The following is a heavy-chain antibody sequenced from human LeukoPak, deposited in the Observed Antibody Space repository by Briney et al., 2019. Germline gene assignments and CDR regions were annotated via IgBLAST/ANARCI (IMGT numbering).Heavy chain of an antibody. CDR3: ARDRQGFDY. CDR2: INPNSGGT. CDR1: GYTFTVYY. V-gene: IGHV1-2*02. J-gene: IGHJ4*02. Sequence: ASAMVSCKASGYTFTVYYVHWVRQAPGQGLEWMGWINPNSGGTNYAQKFQGRVTMTRDTSISTAYMELSRLRSDDTAVYYCARDRQGFDYWGQGSLVTVSS.